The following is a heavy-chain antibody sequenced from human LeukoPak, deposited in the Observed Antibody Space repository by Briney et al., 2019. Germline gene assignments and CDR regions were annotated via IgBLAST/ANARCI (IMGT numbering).Heavy chain of an antibody. Sequence: PGGSLRLSCAASGFTFSNAWMSWVRQAPGKGLEWAGRIKSKTDGGTTDYAAPVKGRFTISRDDSKNTLYLQMNSLKTEDTAVYYCTIYEYTSSSLTGAFAIWGQGTMVTVSS. V-gene: IGHV3-15*01. CDR3: TIYEYTSSSLTGAFAI. J-gene: IGHJ3*02. CDR2: IKSKTDGGTT. CDR1: GFTFSNAW. D-gene: IGHD6-6*01.